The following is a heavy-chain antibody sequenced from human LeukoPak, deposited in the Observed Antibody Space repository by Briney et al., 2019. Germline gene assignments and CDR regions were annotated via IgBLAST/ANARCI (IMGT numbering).Heavy chain of an antibody. Sequence: WGSLRLSCAASGFTVSSNYMSWVRQAPGKGLEWVSVIYSGGSTYYADSVKGRFTISRDNSKNTLYLQMNSLRAEDTAVYYCASLGGYYYVGYAFDIWGQGTMVTVSS. J-gene: IGHJ3*02. D-gene: IGHD3-22*01. CDR2: IYSGGST. CDR3: ASLGGYYYVGYAFDI. V-gene: IGHV3-53*01. CDR1: GFTVSSNY.